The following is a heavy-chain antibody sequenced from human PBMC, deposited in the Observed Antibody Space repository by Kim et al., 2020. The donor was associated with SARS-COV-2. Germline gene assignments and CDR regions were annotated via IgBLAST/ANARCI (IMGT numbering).Heavy chain of an antibody. D-gene: IGHD6-19*01. Sequence: ADSVKGRFTISRDNSKNTLFLQMNSLRAEDTAVYYCAKDHRIAVAGILDYWGQGTLVTVSS. V-gene: IGHV3-23*01. CDR3: AKDHRIAVAGILDY. J-gene: IGHJ4*02.